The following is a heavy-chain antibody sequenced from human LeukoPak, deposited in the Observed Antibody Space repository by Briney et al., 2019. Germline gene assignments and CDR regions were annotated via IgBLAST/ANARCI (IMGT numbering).Heavy chain of an antibody. V-gene: IGHV5-10-1*01. D-gene: IGHD6-19*01. J-gene: IGHJ4*02. Sequence: GESLKISCKGSGYSFNSYWISWVRQMPGKGLEWMGRIDPSDSFTNYSPSFQGHVTISADKSISTAYLQWSSLKASDTAMYYCASFSSGWPFDYWGQGTLVTVSS. CDR3: ASFSSGWPFDY. CDR1: GYSFNSYW. CDR2: IDPSDSFT.